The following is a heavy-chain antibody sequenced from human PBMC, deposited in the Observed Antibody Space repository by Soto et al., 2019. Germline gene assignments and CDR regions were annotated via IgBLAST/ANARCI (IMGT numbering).Heavy chain of an antibody. Sequence: EMQLVESGGGLVQPGRSLRLSCAASGFTFDDYTMHWVRQAPGKGLEWVSGISWNSGIIVYGDSVKGRFTVSRDNAKKSVYLQMESLSADATALYFCAKERQLCNTIHCWTWATGGAEVWGHGTTVTVSS. CDR2: ISWNSGII. D-gene: IGHD3-3*02. V-gene: IGHV3-9*01. CDR3: AKERQLCNTIHCWTWATGGAEV. J-gene: IGHJ6*02. CDR1: GFTFDDYT.